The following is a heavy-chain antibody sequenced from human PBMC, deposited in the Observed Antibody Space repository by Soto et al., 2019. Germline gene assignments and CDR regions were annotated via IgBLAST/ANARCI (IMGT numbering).Heavy chain of an antibody. CDR2: IIPILGIA. V-gene: IGHV1-69*08. J-gene: IGHJ4*02. D-gene: IGHD4-17*01. CDR1: GGPFSSYT. CDR3: ARDVGTDGDYLHYDY. Sequence: QVQLLQSGAEVKKPGSSVKVSFNASGGPFSSYTISWVLQAPGPGLEWMGGIIPILGIANYAQKFQGRVTITADKSTSTAYMELSSLRSEDTALYYCARDVGTDGDYLHYDYWGQGTLVTVSS.